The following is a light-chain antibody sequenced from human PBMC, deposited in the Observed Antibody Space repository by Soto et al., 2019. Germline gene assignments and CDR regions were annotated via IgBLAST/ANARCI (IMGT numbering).Light chain of an antibody. CDR1: QSVSSW. Sequence: DIQMTQSPSTLSASIGDRVTITCRASQSVSSWLAWYQQKPGKAPKLLIYSASSLESGVPSRFSGSGSGTEFTLTISSLQPDDFATYYCQHYNSYLYTFGQGTKLEI. J-gene: IGKJ2*01. V-gene: IGKV1-5*03. CDR3: QHYNSYLYT. CDR2: SAS.